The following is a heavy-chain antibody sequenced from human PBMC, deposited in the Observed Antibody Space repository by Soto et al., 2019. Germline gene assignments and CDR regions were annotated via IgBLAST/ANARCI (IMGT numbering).Heavy chain of an antibody. V-gene: IGHV4-34*01. CDR1: GGSFSGYY. D-gene: IGHD6-6*01. CDR3: ASQYSSSPYYFDY. J-gene: IGHJ4*02. CDR2: INHSGST. Sequence: SETLSLTCAVYGGSFSGYYWSWIRQPPGKGLEWIGEINHSGSTNYNPSLKSRVTISVDTSKNQFSLKLSSVTAADTAVYYCASQYSSSPYYFDYWGQGTLVTVSS.